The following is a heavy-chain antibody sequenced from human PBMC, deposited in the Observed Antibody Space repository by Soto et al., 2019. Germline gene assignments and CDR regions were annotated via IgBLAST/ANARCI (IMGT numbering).Heavy chain of an antibody. J-gene: IGHJ6*02. Sequence: GGSLRLSCAASGFTFSSYSMNWVRQAPGKGLEWVSSISSSSSYIYYADSVKGRFTISGDNAKNSLYLQMNSLRAEDTAVYYCAIVGHYSTSSGNLRGYYYGMDVWGQGTTVTVS. CDR3: AIVGHYSTSSGNLRGYYYGMDV. V-gene: IGHV3-21*01. CDR1: GFTFSSYS. CDR2: ISSSSSYI. D-gene: IGHD6-6*01.